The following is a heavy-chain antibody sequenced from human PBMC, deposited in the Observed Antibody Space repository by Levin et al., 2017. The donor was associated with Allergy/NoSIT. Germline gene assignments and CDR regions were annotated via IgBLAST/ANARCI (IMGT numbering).Heavy chain of an antibody. D-gene: IGHD2/OR15-2a*01. V-gene: IGHV3-23*01. Sequence: GGSLRLSCVGSGFTFSTFAMTWVRQAPGKGLEWVSGISGSAYGIYYADSVKGRFTVSRDNSNNSLYLHMSSLRAEDTATYYCAKGLYSTDWYLHYWGQGIQVTVSS. CDR1: GFTFSTFA. J-gene: IGHJ4*02. CDR2: ISGSAYGI. CDR3: AKGLYSTDWYLHY.